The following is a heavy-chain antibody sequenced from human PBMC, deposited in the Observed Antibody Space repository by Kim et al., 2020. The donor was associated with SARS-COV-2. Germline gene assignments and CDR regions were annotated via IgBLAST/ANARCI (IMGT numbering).Heavy chain of an antibody. Sequence: SVKGRLTNSRDNSKNTLYLRMNSLRAEDTAVYYCARDAYDSSGYSYGMDVWGQGTTVTVSS. D-gene: IGHD3-22*01. V-gene: IGHV3-30*01. CDR3: ARDAYDSSGYSYGMDV. J-gene: IGHJ6*02.